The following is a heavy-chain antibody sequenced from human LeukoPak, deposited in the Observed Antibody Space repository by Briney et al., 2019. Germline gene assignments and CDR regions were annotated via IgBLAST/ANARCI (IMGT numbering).Heavy chain of an antibody. J-gene: IGHJ4*02. CDR2: FYTSGGT. CDR3: AREGYSYGLGYFDY. V-gene: IGHV4-4*07. D-gene: IGHD5-18*01. CDR1: GGSISSYY. Sequence: PSETLSLTCTVSGGSISSYYWSWIRQPAGKGLEWIGRFYTSGGTNYNPSLKSRVTMSFDTSKNQFSLKLGSVTAADTAVYYCAREGYSYGLGYFDYWGQGTLVTVSS.